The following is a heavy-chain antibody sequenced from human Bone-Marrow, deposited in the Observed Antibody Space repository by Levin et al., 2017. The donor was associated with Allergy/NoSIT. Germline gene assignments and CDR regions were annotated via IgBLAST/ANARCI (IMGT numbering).Heavy chain of an antibody. J-gene: IGHJ4*02. CDR2: INWNGGST. V-gene: IGHV3-20*04. Sequence: LSLTCAASGFTFDDYGMSWVRQAPGKGLEWVSGINWNGGSTGYADSVKGRFTISRDNAKNSLYLQMNSLRAEDTALYYCARAQDYYDSSGYYDYWGQGTLVTVSS. CDR1: GFTFDDYG. CDR3: ARAQDYYDSSGYYDY. D-gene: IGHD3-22*01.